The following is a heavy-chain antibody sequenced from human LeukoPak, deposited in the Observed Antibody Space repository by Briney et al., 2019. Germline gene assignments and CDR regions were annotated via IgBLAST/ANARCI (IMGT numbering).Heavy chain of an antibody. CDR2: IFYSGST. Sequence: PSETLSLTCTVSGGSISTSNYYWGWIRQPPGKGLEWIGNIFYSGSTYYSPSLKSRVTISVDTSKNQFSLKLNSVTAADTAVYYCARGEEWFGPWGQGTLVTVSS. V-gene: IGHV4-39*07. CDR1: GGSISTSNYY. CDR3: ARGEEWFGP. J-gene: IGHJ5*02.